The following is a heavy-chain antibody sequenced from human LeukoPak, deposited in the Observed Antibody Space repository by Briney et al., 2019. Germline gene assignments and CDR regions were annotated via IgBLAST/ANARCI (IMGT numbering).Heavy chain of an antibody. Sequence: ASVKVSCKTSGYTFTTYGISWMRQAPGQGLEWMGWISAYNGETKYAQKLQDRVTMTTETPTSTAYMELRSLRYDDTAVYYCARDLVAARPGWFDPWGQGTLVTVSS. J-gene: IGHJ5*02. CDR3: ARDLVAARPGWFDP. CDR2: ISAYNGET. D-gene: IGHD6-6*01. CDR1: GYTFTTYG. V-gene: IGHV1-18*01.